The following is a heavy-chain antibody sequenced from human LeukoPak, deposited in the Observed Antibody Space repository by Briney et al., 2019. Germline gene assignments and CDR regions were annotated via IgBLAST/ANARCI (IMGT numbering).Heavy chain of an antibody. J-gene: IGHJ5*02. CDR3: ARGYFGDYVLDT. CDR1: GYKFRDRY. Sequence: ASVKVSCKAYGYKFRDRYIHWVRQAPGQGLEYLGWINPSSGDTNYAQKFQGRVTLTRDTSIDTAYLHLGSLTSDYTAVYFCARGYFGDYVLDTWGQGSRVTVTS. V-gene: IGHV1-2*02. CDR2: INPSSGDT. D-gene: IGHD4-17*01.